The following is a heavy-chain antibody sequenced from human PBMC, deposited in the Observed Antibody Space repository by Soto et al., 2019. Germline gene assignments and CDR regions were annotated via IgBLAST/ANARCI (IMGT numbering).Heavy chain of an antibody. D-gene: IGHD2-2*01. CDR3: AKLPAAQSYFDF. CDR1: GFTFITYA. CDR2: ISGSGGST. Sequence: EVQLLDSGGGLVQPGGSLRLSCAASGFTFITYAMSWVRQAPGKGLEWVSIISGSGGSTYYPDSVKGRFTISRDNSKNTLYLQMNSLRADDTDVYYCAKLPAAQSYFDFWGQGTLVTVSS. V-gene: IGHV3-23*01. J-gene: IGHJ4*02.